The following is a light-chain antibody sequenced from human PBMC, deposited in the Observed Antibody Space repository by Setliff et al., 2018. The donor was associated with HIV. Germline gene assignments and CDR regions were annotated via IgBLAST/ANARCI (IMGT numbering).Light chain of an antibody. V-gene: IGLV2-14*01. J-gene: IGLJ1*01. CDR2: DVS. Sequence: QSVLTQPASVSGSPGQSIAISCTGTSSDVGGYDYVSWFQQHPGKAPKLMIYDVSKRPSGVSNRFSGSKSDNTASLTISGLQAEDEADYCCSSYTSISTYVFGTGTKVTVL. CDR3: SSYTSISTYV. CDR1: SSDVGGYDY.